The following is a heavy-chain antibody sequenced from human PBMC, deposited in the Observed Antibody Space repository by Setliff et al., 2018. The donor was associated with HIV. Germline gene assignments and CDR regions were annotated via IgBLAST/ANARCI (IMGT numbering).Heavy chain of an antibody. D-gene: IGHD3-10*01. V-gene: IGHV4-4*07. CDR2: IHTSGST. J-gene: IGHJ4*02. CDR1: GGSISSYY. CDR3: ARGRHGLGLDV. Sequence: PSETLSLTCTVSGGSISSYYWSWIRQPAGRGLEWTGRIHTSGSTYDSPSLKSRVTISVDTSKNQFSLKLNSVTAADTAVYYCARGRHGLGLDVWGQGTLVTVSS.